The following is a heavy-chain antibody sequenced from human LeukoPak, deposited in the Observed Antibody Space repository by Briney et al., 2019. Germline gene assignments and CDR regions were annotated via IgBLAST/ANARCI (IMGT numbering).Heavy chain of an antibody. CDR3: ARHGFQLGSYYFDY. CDR1: GGPISSYY. CDR2: IYTSGST. D-gene: IGHD7-27*01. Sequence: SETLSLTRTVSGGPISSYYWSWIRQPPGKGLEWIGYIYTSGSTNYNPSLKSRVTISVDTSKNQFSLKVSSVTAADTAVYYCARHGFQLGSYYFDYWGQGTLVTVSS. V-gene: IGHV4-4*09. J-gene: IGHJ4*02.